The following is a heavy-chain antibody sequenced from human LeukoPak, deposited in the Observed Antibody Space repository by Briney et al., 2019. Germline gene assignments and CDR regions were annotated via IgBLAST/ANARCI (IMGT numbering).Heavy chain of an antibody. D-gene: IGHD2-2*01. CDR2: ISSSSSYI. CDR3: ARELGYCSSTSCYAWWFDP. Sequence: GGSLRLSCAASGFTFSSYSMNWVRQAPGKGLEWVSSISSSSSYIYYADSVKGRFTISRDNAKNSLYLQMNSLRAEDTAVYYCARELGYCSSTSCYAWWFDPWGQGTLVTVSS. CDR1: GFTFSSYS. J-gene: IGHJ5*02. V-gene: IGHV3-21*01.